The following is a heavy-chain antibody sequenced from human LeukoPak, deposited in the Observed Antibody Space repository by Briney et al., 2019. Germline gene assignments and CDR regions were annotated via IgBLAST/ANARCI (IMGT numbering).Heavy chain of an antibody. D-gene: IGHD3-3*01. CDR1: GFTFSDYY. CDR2: ISSSGSTI. Sequence: PGGSLRLSCAASGFTFSDYYMSWIRQAPGKGLEWVSYISSSGSTIYYADSVKGRFTISRDNAKNSLYLQMNSLRAEDTAVYYCARNQFLEWFHFDYWGQGILVTVSS. V-gene: IGHV3-11*01. J-gene: IGHJ4*02. CDR3: ARNQFLEWFHFDY.